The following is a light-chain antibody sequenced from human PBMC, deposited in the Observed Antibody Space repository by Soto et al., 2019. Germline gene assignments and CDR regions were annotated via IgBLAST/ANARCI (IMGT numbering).Light chain of an antibody. CDR2: KDS. J-gene: IGLJ2*01. V-gene: IGLV3-25*02. CDR3: HSPDNSGTLA. CDR1: AVPKQY. Sequence: ELTQPSSVSVSPGQTARITCSGDAVPKQYTCWYQQKPGQAPQLAIYKDSERPSGIPERFSGSTSGTTVTLTISGVQPEDEADYFCHSPDNSGTLAFGGGTQLTVL.